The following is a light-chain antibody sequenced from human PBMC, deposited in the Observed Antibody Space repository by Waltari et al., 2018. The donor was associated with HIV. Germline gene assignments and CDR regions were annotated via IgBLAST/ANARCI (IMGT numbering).Light chain of an antibody. Sequence: QSVLTQPPSASGTPGQGVTISCSGSTSNIGQNTVNWYQQFPGTAPKLLIYSNNQRPSGVPDRFSGAKSGTSASLAITGLQSDDDTDYYCAAWDDSLNAVVFGGGTKLTGL. V-gene: IGLV1-44*01. CDR1: TSNIGQNT. J-gene: IGLJ2*01. CDR3: AAWDDSLNAVV. CDR2: SNN.